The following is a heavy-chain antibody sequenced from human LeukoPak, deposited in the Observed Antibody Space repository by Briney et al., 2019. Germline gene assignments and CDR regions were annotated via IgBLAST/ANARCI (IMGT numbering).Heavy chain of an antibody. J-gene: IGHJ4*02. CDR1: GGSISSYY. Sequence: SETLSLTCTVSGGSISSYYWSWIRQPAGKGLEWIGRIYSSGSTNYNPSLKSRVTMSVDTSKNQFSLKLSSVTAADTAVYYCARDVQYSSSSGFDYWGQGTLVTVSS. D-gene: IGHD6-6*01. V-gene: IGHV4-4*07. CDR2: IYSSGST. CDR3: ARDVQYSSSSGFDY.